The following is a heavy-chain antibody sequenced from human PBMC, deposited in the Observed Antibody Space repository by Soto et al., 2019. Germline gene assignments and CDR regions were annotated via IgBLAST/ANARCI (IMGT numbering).Heavy chain of an antibody. V-gene: IGHV3-53*01. Sequence: EVQLVESGGGFIQPGGSPRLSCAASVFTVSNNYMSWVRQAPGKGLEWVSVIYGGGNTYYADSVKGRFTISRDNSKNTLYLQMNSLRVEDTAVYYCARTRLLDASGYYYYYYGMDVWGQGTTVTVSS. D-gene: IGHD5-12*01. CDR2: IYGGGNT. J-gene: IGHJ6*02. CDR1: VFTVSNNY. CDR3: ARTRLLDASGYYYYYYGMDV.